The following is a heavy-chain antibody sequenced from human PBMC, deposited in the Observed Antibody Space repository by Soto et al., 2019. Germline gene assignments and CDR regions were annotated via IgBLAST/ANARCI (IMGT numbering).Heavy chain of an antibody. CDR3: ARDIQTNLTGSGWRYYFDY. J-gene: IGHJ4*02. V-gene: IGHV1-46*01. CDR1: GYTFTSYY. Sequence: ASVKVSCKASGYTFTSYYVHWVRQAPGQGLEWMGVINLSDSSTKFAQKVQGRVTMTRDTSTSTVYMELSSLRSEDTAVYYCARDIQTNLTGSGWRYYFDYWGQGTLVTVSS. D-gene: IGHD6-19*01. CDR2: INLSDSST.